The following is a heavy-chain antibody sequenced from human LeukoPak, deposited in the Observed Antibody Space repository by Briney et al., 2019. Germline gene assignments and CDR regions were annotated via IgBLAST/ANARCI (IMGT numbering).Heavy chain of an antibody. Sequence: VASVKVSCKASGYTFTNYGFSWVRQAPGQGLEWMGWISTYSGSTNYAQQLQGRVTMTSDTSTSTVYMELRSLRSDDTAVYYCARGYCRSTSCHEPPLYGMDVWGQGTTVTVS. CDR2: ISTYSGST. CDR3: ARGYCRSTSCHEPPLYGMDV. D-gene: IGHD2-2*01. J-gene: IGHJ6*02. V-gene: IGHV1-18*04. CDR1: GYTFTNYG.